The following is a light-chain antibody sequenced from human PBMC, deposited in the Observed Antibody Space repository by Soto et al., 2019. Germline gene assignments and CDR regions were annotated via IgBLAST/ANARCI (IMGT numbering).Light chain of an antibody. CDR1: RGHSSYI. Sequence: QPVLTQSSSASASLGSSVKLTCTLSRGHSSYIIAWHQQQPGKAPRYLMKLDGTGSYNKGSGVPDRFSGSSSGADRYLTIANLQFEDEADSYCETWDRNTVVFGGGTKLTVL. J-gene: IGLJ2*01. CDR2: LDGTGSY. V-gene: IGLV4-60*02. CDR3: ETWDRNTVV.